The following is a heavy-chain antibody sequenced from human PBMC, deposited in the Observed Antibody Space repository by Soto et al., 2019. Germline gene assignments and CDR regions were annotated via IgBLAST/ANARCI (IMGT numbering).Heavy chain of an antibody. J-gene: IGHJ4*02. CDR2: INSDGSST. Sequence: RLSCAASGFTFSSYWMHWVRQAPGKGLVWVSRINSDGSSTSYADSVKGRFTISRDNAKNTLYLQMNSLRAEDTAVYYCARDRRRYYDILTGPELDYWGQGTLVTVSS. D-gene: IGHD3-9*01. V-gene: IGHV3-74*01. CDR3: ARDRRRYYDILTGPELDY. CDR1: GFTFSSYW.